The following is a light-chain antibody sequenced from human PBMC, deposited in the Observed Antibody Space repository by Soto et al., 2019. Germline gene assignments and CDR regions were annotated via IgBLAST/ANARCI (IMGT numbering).Light chain of an antibody. CDR2: EVS. CDR1: SSDVGAYNF. CDR3: SSYRSGTNPYV. V-gene: IGLV2-14*01. J-gene: IGLJ1*01. Sequence: QSALTQPASVSGSPGQSITISCTGSSSDVGAYNFVSWYQQHPGKAPKLMIFEVSNRPSGVSNRFSGSKSGNTASLTISGLQAEDEADYYCSSYRSGTNPYVFGTGTQLTVL.